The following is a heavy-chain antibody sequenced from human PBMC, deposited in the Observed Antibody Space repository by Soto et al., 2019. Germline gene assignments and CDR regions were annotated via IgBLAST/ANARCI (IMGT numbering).Heavy chain of an antibody. CDR1: GGSISSGDYY. Sequence: PSETLSLTCTVSGGSISSGDYYWSWIRQPPGKGLEWIGYIYYSGSTYYNPSLKSRVTISVDTSKNQFSLKLSSVTAADTAVYYSAREEADSGSYYEYNWFDPWGQGTLVTVSS. CDR2: IYYSGST. CDR3: AREEADSGSYYEYNWFDP. V-gene: IGHV4-30-4*01. J-gene: IGHJ5*02. D-gene: IGHD1-26*01.